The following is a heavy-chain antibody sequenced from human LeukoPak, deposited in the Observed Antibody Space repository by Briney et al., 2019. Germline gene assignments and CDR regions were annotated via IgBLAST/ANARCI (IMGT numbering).Heavy chain of an antibody. CDR1: GYTFSSHS. J-gene: IGHJ4*02. D-gene: IGHD3-10*01. CDR3: ARGEYDLLEDY. V-gene: IGHV1-18*01. Sequence: ASVKVSCKTSGYTFSSHSMNWVRQAPGQGLEWMGWISPYNGNTKYAQKLQGRATMTTDTSTSTAYMELRSLRSDDTAVYCARGEYDLLEDYWGQGTLVTVSS. CDR2: ISPYNGNT.